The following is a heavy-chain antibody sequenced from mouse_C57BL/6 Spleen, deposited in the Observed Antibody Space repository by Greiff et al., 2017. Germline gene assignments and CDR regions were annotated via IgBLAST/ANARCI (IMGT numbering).Heavy chain of an antibody. CDR3: ARSGYYGSSSYYAMDY. CDR2: IDPSDSET. V-gene: IGHV1-52*01. J-gene: IGHJ4*01. D-gene: IGHD1-1*01. CDR1: GYTFTSYW. Sequence: QVQLKQPGAELVRPGSSVKLSCKASGYTFTSYWMHWVKQRPIQGLEWIGNIDPSDSETHYNQKFKDKATLTVDKSSSTAYMQLSSLTSEDSAVYYCARSGYYGSSSYYAMDYWGQGTSVTVSS.